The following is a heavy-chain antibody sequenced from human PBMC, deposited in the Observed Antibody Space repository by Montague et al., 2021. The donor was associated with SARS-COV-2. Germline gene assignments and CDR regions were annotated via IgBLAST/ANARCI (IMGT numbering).Heavy chain of an antibody. CDR2: IYHSGGT. CDR3: ARGRYGGAAY. J-gene: IGHJ4*02. Sequence: SETLSLTCSVSGYSISSGYYWGWIRQPPGKGLEWIGNIYHSGGTXYSPSLKSRVTVSVDTSKNQFSLRLSSVTAADTAVYYCARGRYGGAAYWGQGTLVTVTS. D-gene: IGHD1-26*01. CDR1: GYSISSGYY. V-gene: IGHV4-38-2*02.